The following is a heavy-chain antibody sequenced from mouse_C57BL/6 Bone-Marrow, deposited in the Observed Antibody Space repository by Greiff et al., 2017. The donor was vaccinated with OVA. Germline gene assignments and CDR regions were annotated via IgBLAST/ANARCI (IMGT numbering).Heavy chain of an antibody. J-gene: IGHJ1*03. CDR1: GYNFTSYW. CDR3: AREITTVVASRGYFDV. Sequence: QVQLQQPGAELVKPGASVKMSCKASGYNFTSYWITWVKQRPGQGLEWIGDIYPGSGSTNYNAKFKSKATLTVDTSSSTAYMQLSSLTSEDSAVYYCAREITTVVASRGYFDVWGTGTTVTVSS. V-gene: IGHV1-55*01. D-gene: IGHD1-1*01. CDR2: IYPGSGST.